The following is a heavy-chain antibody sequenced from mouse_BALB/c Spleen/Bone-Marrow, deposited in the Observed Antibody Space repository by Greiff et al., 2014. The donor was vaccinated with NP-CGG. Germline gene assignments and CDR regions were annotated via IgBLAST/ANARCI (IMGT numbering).Heavy chain of an antibody. Sequence: VQLQQPGAELVKPGASVKLSCTASGFNIKDTYMHWVKQRPEQGLEWIGRIDPANGNTKYDPKFQGKATITADTSSNTAYLQLSSLTSEDTAVYYGARDYYGSSLFDYWGQGTTLTVSS. CDR3: ARDYYGSSLFDY. V-gene: IGHV14-3*02. CDR2: IDPANGNT. D-gene: IGHD1-1*01. CDR1: GFNIKDTY. J-gene: IGHJ2*01.